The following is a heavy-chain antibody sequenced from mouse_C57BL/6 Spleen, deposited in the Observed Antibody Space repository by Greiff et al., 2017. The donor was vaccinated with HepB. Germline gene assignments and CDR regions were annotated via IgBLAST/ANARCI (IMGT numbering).Heavy chain of an antibody. CDR1: GFTFSDYG. D-gene: IGHD1-1*01. Sequence: DVMLVESGGGLVKPGGSLKLSCAASGFTFSDYGMHWVRQAPEKGLEWVAYISSGSSTIYYADTVKGRFTISRDNAKNTLFLQMTSLRSEDTAMYYCARWGSDRFAYWGQGTLVTVSA. CDR3: ARWGSDRFAY. J-gene: IGHJ3*01. V-gene: IGHV5-17*01. CDR2: ISSGSSTI.